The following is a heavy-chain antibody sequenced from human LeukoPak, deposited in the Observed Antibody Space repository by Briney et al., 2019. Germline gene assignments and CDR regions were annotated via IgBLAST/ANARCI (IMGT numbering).Heavy chain of an antibody. J-gene: IGHJ4*02. CDR3: ARYGDYEFFDY. V-gene: IGHV4-59*12. CDR2: IYYSGST. CDR1: GGSISSYY. Sequence: SETLSLTCTVSGGSISSYYWSWIRQPPGKGLEWIGYIYYSGSTNYNPSLKSRVTISVDTSKNQFSLKLCSVTAADTAVYYCARYGDYEFFDYWGQGTLVTVSS. D-gene: IGHD4-17*01.